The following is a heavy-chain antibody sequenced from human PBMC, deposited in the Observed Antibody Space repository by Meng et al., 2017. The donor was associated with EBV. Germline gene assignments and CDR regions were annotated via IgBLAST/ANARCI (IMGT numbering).Heavy chain of an antibody. CDR3: AKGADLAAAGTFWFDP. CDR1: GYTFTGYY. D-gene: IGHD6-13*01. CDR2: INPNSGCT. J-gene: IGHJ5*02. Sequence: QGQMVQSGAGVKKPGASVKVSCKASGYTFTGYYMHWVRQAPGQGLGWMGRINPNSGCTNYAQKFQGRVTMTRDTSISTAYMELSRLRSDDTAVYYCAKGADLAAAGTFWFDPWGQGTLVTVSS. V-gene: IGHV1-2*06.